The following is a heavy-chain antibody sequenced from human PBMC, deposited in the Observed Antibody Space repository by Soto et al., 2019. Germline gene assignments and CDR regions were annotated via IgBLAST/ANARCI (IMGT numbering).Heavy chain of an antibody. CDR3: ATYEKALGFTY. CDR2: MLPTYK. V-gene: IGHV1-8*01. D-gene: IGHD2-21*01. Sequence: QVQLVQSGAEVKKPGASVKVSCKTSGYTFSTYDINWVRQAPGQGLEWIGWMLPTYKGTPQKFQGRVTMTADTSITTVYLELSTLTSEDTAVYYCATYEKALGFTYWGQGTLVTVSS. CDR1: GYTFSTYD. J-gene: IGHJ4*02.